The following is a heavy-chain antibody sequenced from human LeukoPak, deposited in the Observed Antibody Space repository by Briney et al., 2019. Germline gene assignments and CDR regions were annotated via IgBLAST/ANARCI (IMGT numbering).Heavy chain of an antibody. V-gene: IGHV1-46*01. J-gene: IGHJ4*02. CDR1: GYMFTHYY. D-gene: IGHD5-24*01. CDR3: ARDLRRSGYNWDCDH. Sequence: ASVKVSCKASGYMFTHYYMHWVRQAPGQGLEWMGMITSSGGDTSYAQKFEGRVTMTRDTSTRTVYMELSSLTSEDTAVYYCARDLRRSGYNWDCDHWGQGTLVTVSP. CDR2: ITSSGGDT.